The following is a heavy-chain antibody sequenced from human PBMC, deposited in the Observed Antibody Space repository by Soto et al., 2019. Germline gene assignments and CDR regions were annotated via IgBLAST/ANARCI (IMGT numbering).Heavy chain of an antibody. CDR3: AREQYGGDPMI. CDR2: IIPILGIA. Sequence: QVQLVQSGAEVKKPGSSVKVSCKASGGTFSSYTISWVRQAPGQGLEWMGRIIPILGIANYAQKFQGRVTITADKSTSTAYMELSSLRSEDTAVYYCAREQYGGDPMIWGQGTLVTFSS. J-gene: IGHJ4*02. D-gene: IGHD2-21*02. CDR1: GGTFSSYT. V-gene: IGHV1-69*08.